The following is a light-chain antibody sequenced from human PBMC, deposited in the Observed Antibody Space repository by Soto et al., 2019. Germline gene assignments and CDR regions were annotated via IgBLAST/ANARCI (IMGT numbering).Light chain of an antibody. CDR3: QQYRT. Sequence: EIVLTQSPGTLSLSPGERATLSCRASQSVSSSYLAWYQQKPGQAPRLLIYGASSRATGIPGRFSGSGSGTDFTITIRRLEAEDYSVYYCQQYRTFGQGTKVEIK. CDR2: GAS. CDR1: QSVSSSY. J-gene: IGKJ1*01. V-gene: IGKV3-20*01.